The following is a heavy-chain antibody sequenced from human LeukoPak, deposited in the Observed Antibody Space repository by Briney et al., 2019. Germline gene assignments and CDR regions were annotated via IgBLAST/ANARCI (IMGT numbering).Heavy chain of an antibody. CDR3: ARGLVDVVPAAIGLGAGWFDP. J-gene: IGHJ5*02. CDR1: GGSTTSSSYY. CDR2: IYYSGST. Sequence: SETLSLTCTVSGGSTTSSSYYWGWTRQPPRKGLEWIGCIYYSGSTNYNPSLKSRVTISVDTSKNQFSLKLSSVTAADTAVYYCARGLVDVVPAAIGLGAGWFDPWGQGTLVTVSS. V-gene: IGHV4-39*07. D-gene: IGHD2-2*02.